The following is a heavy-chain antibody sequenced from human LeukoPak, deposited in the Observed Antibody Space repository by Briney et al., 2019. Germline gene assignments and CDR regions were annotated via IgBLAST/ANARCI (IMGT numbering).Heavy chain of an antibody. Sequence: GGSLRLSCAASGFTFSTYGMHWVRQAPGKGLEWLAVIWYDGSSKYYADSVKGRFTISRDNSKNTLYMQMNNLRVEDTAVYFCARDNRYTGNYLDAFDIWGQGTLVTVSP. CDR1: GFTFSTYG. CDR2: IWYDGSSK. CDR3: ARDNRYTGNYLDAFDI. V-gene: IGHV3-33*08. D-gene: IGHD3-16*02. J-gene: IGHJ3*02.